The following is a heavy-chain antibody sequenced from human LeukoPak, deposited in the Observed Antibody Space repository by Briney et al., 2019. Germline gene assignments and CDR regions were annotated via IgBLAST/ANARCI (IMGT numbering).Heavy chain of an antibody. CDR3: AKDPGAHYYGSGSYRRGSYFDY. CDR1: GFTFSNYW. CDR2: INSDASVT. D-gene: IGHD3-10*01. V-gene: IGHV3-74*01. J-gene: IGHJ4*02. Sequence: GGSLRLSCAASGFTFSNYWMHWVRQTPGKGLVWVSRINSDASVTTYADSVKGRFTISRDNAKNTLYLKMNSLRAEDTAVYYCAKDPGAHYYGSGSYRRGSYFDYWGQGTLVTVSS.